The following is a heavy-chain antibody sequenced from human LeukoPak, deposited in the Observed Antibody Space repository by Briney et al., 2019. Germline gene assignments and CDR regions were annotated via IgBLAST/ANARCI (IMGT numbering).Heavy chain of an antibody. D-gene: IGHD3-10*01. J-gene: IGHJ6*04. CDR3: ARASLYYYGSGSSHLDV. V-gene: IGHV3-66*01. CDR1: GFTVSSNY. Sequence: GGSLRLSCAAPGFTVSSNYMSWVRQAPEKGLEWVSVIYSGGSTYYADSVKGRFTISRDNSKNTLYLQMNSLRAEDTAVYYCARASLYYYGSGSSHLDVWGKGTTVTISS. CDR2: IYSGGST.